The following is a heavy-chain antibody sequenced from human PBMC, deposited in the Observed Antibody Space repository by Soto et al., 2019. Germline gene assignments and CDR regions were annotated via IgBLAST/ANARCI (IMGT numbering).Heavy chain of an antibody. Sequence: GGSLRLSCAASGFTFSSYWMSWVRQAPGKGLEWVANIKQDGSEKYYVDSVKGRFTISRDNAKNSLYLQMNSLRAEDTAVYYCAREGHCSSTSCYGSWFDPWGQGTLVTVSS. D-gene: IGHD2-2*01. CDR2: IKQDGSEK. V-gene: IGHV3-7*01. CDR1: GFTFSSYW. CDR3: AREGHCSSTSCYGSWFDP. J-gene: IGHJ5*02.